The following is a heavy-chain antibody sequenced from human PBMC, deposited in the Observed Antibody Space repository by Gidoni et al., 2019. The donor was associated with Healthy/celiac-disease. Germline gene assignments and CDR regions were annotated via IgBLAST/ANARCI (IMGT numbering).Heavy chain of an antibody. D-gene: IGHD3-22*01. CDR2: IYYSGST. CDR1: GGSISSSSYY. CDR3: ARGYYYDSSGYYPLDY. V-gene: IGHV4-39*01. J-gene: IGHJ4*02. Sequence: QLQLQESGPGLVKPSETLSLTCTVPGGSISSSSYYWGWIRQPPGKGLEWIGSIYYSGSTYYNPSLKSRVTISVDTSKNQFSLKLSSVTAADTAVYYCARGYYYDSSGYYPLDYWGQGTLVTVSS.